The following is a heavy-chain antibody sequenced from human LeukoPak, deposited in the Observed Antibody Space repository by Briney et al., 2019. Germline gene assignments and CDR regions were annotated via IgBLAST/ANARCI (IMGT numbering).Heavy chain of an antibody. CDR2: INHSRST. V-gene: IGHV4-34*01. D-gene: IGHD2-2*02. J-gene: IGHJ5*02. Sequence: SETLSLTCAVYGGSFSGYYWSWIRQPPGKGLEWIGEINHSRSTNYNPSLTSRVTISVDTSKNQFSLKLSSVTAADTAVYYCARGRSGYCSSTSCYTWFDPWGQGTLVTVSS. CDR1: GGSFSGYY. CDR3: ARGRSGYCSSTSCYTWFDP.